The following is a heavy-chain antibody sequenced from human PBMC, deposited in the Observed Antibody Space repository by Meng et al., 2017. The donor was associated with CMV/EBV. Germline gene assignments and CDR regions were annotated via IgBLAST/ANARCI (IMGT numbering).Heavy chain of an antibody. CDR1: GGSISSGDYY. J-gene: IGHJ5*02. Sequence: QVHLPDSFPVLGKPSQTLALPCTVSGGSISSGDYYWSWIRQPPGKGLEWIGYIYYSGRTYYNPSLKSRVTISVDTSKNQFSLKLSSVTAADTAVYYCARVYCSGGSCYGNWFDPWGQGTLVTVSS. V-gene: IGHV4-30-4*08. CDR2: IYYSGRT. CDR3: ARVYCSGGSCYGNWFDP. D-gene: IGHD2-15*01.